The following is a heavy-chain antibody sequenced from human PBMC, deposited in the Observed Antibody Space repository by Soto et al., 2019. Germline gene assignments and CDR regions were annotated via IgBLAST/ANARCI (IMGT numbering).Heavy chain of an antibody. CDR1: GYSFTSYW. V-gene: IGHV5-51*01. CDR2: IYPGDSDT. D-gene: IGHD2-2*01. Sequence: EVQLVQSGAEVKKPGESLKISCKGSGYSFTSYWIGWVRQMPGKGLEWMGIIYPGDSDTRYSPSFQGQVTISADKSISTAYLQWRSLKASDTAMYYCARVHIVVVPAATNGYFDLWGRGSLVTVSS. J-gene: IGHJ2*01. CDR3: ARVHIVVVPAATNGYFDL.